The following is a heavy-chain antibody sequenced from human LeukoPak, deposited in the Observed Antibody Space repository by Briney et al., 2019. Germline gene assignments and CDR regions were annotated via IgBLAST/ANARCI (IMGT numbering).Heavy chain of an antibody. D-gene: IGHD1-26*01. CDR2: IYYSGST. J-gene: IGHJ4*02. CDR1: GGSISSYY. Sequence: KPSGTLSLTCTVSGGSISSYYWSWIRQPPGKGLEWIGYIYYSGSTNYNPSLKSRVTISVDTSKNQFSLKLSSVTAADTAVYYCARMGVGATRGVFDYWGQGTLVTVSS. CDR3: ARMGVGATRGVFDY. V-gene: IGHV4-59*01.